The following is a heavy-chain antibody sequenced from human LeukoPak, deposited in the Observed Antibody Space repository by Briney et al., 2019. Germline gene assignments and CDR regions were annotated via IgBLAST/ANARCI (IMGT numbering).Heavy chain of an antibody. CDR1: GGSISSYY. CDR2: IYTTGNT. Sequence: SETLSLTCSVSGGSISSYYLSWIRQPAGKGREWIGRIYTTGNTDYNPSLKSRVTMSVDTSKNQFSLNLSSVTAADTAVYYCARDARGWSGFDYWGQGTLVTVSS. CDR3: ARDARGWSGFDY. V-gene: IGHV4-4*07. J-gene: IGHJ4*02. D-gene: IGHD3-3*01.